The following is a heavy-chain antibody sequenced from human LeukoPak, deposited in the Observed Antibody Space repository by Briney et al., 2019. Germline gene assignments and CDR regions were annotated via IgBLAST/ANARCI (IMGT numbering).Heavy chain of an antibody. D-gene: IGHD4-11*01. J-gene: IGHJ5*02. CDR1: GGSISSYY. V-gene: IGHV4-59*08. CDR2: IYYSGST. CDR3: ARRVTTVANWFDP. Sequence: SETLSLTCTVSGGSISSYYWSWIRESPGEGVEWIGYIYYSGSTNYNPSLKSRVYISVDTPNNQFSLMLSSVAAADTAVYYCARRVTTVANWFDPWGQGTLVTVSS.